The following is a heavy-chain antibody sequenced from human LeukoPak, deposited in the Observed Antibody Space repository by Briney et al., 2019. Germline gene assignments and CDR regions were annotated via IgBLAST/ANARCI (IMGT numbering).Heavy chain of an antibody. Sequence: ASVKVSFKASGYTFTGYYMHWVRQAPGQGLEWMGWINSNSGGTDYAQKFQGRVTMTRDTSISTAYMEMSRLRSNDTAVYYCARSGGTTVTLSLDYWGQGTLVTVSS. D-gene: IGHD4-17*01. CDR1: GYTFTGYY. CDR2: INSNSGGT. V-gene: IGHV1-2*02. J-gene: IGHJ4*02. CDR3: ARSGGTTVTLSLDY.